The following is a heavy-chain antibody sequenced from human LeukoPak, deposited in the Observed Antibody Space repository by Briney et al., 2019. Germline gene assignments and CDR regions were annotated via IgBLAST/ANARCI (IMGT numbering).Heavy chain of an antibody. J-gene: IGHJ4*02. CDR2: ISAYNGIT. Sequence: ASVKVSCKASGYTFTSHGISWVRQAPGQGLEWMGWISAYNGITDYAQKLQGRVTMTTDTSTTTAYMELRSLRSDDTAVYYCARKIPSYCSSSSCYTYFDYWAREPWSPSPQ. D-gene: IGHD2-2*02. CDR3: ARKIPSYCSSSSCYTYFDY. CDR1: GYTFTSHG. V-gene: IGHV1-18*01.